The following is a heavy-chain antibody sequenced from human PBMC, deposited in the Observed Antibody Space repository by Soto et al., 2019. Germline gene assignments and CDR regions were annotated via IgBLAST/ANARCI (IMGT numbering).Heavy chain of an antibody. CDR3: ARAPSYSSSRYYGMDV. V-gene: IGHV1-69*01. CDR1: GGSFNRHT. D-gene: IGHD6-6*01. J-gene: IGHJ6*02. CDR2: IIPIFGTA. Sequence: QVQLVQSGAEVRKPGSSVRVSCKASGGSFNRHTISWVRQAPGQGLEWMGGIIPIFGTANHAQKFQGRVTIIADESTSTVYMELSSLRSEDTAVYYCARAPSYSSSRYYGMDVWGQGTTVTVSS.